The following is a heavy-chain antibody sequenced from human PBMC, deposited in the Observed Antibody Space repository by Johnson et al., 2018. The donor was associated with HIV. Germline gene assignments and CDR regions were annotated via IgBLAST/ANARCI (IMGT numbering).Heavy chain of an antibody. CDR2: ISYDGSNK. Sequence: QMLLVESGGGVVQPGRSLRLSCAASGFTFDDYAMHWVRQAPGKGLEWVAVISYDGSNKYYADSVKGRFTISRDNSKNTLYLQMNSLRAEDTAVYYCAKVGGTTILRDAFDIWGQGTMVTVSS. D-gene: IGHD1-1*01. CDR3: AKVGGTTILRDAFDI. J-gene: IGHJ3*02. CDR1: GFTFDDYA. V-gene: IGHV3-30-3*01.